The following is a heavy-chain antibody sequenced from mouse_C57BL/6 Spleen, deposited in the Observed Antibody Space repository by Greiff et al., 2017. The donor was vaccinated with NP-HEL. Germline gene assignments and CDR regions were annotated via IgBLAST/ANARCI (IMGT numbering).Heavy chain of an antibody. CDR1: GYTFTDYN. V-gene: IGHV1-18*01. CDR3: ARRSNYGFAY. Sequence: EVQLQQSGPELVKPGASVKIPCKASGYTFTDYNMDWVKQSHGKSLEWIGDINPNNGGTIYNQKFKGKATLTVDKSSSTAYMELRSLTSEDTAVYYCARRSNYGFAYWGQGTLVTVSA. D-gene: IGHD2-5*01. J-gene: IGHJ3*01. CDR2: INPNNGGT.